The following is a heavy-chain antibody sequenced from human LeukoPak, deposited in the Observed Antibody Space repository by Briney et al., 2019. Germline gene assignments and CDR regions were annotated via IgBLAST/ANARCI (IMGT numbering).Heavy chain of an antibody. CDR2: ISWNSGSI. D-gene: IGHD6-19*01. J-gene: IGHJ6*02. Sequence: GGSLRLSCAASGFTFDDYAMPWVRQAPGKGLEWVSVISWNSGSIGYADSVKGRFTISRDNAKNSLYLQMNSMRAEDTALYYCAKDINLAMAGTFYYYGMDVWGQGTTVTVSS. CDR1: GFTFDDYA. V-gene: IGHV3-9*01. CDR3: AKDINLAMAGTFYYYGMDV.